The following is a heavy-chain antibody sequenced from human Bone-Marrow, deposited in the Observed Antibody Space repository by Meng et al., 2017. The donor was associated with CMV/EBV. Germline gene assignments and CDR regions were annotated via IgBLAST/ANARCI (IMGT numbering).Heavy chain of an antibody. CDR1: GFTFSSYW. CDR2: INSDGSST. D-gene: IGHD1-26*01. V-gene: IGHV3-74*01. CDR3: ARAIVGGTLDAFDI. Sequence: GESLKISCAASGFTFSSYWMHWVRQAPGKGLVWVSRINSDGSSTSYADSVKGRFTISRDNAKNTLYLQMNSLRAEDTAVYYCARAIVGGTLDAFDIWGQGTMVTVSS. J-gene: IGHJ3*02.